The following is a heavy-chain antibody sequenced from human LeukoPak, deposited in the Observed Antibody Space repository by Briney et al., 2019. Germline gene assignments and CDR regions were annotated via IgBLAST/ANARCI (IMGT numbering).Heavy chain of an antibody. CDR2: INHSGST. D-gene: IGHD3-3*01. Sequence: SETLSLTCAVYGGSFSGYYWSWIRQPPGKGLEWIGEINHSGSTNYNPSLKSRVTISVDTSKNQFSLKLSSVTAADTAVYYCARGRITIFGVVIIPLLDYWGQGTLVTVSS. CDR1: GGSFSGYY. J-gene: IGHJ4*02. CDR3: ARGRITIFGVVIIPLLDY. V-gene: IGHV4-34*01.